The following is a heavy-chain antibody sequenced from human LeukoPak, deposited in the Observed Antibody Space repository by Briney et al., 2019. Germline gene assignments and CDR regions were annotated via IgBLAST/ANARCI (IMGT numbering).Heavy chain of an antibody. Sequence: GGSLRLSCAASGFTFSSYGMHWVRKAPGKGLEWVAFIRYDGSNKYYADSVKGRFTISRDNSKNTLYLQMNSLRAEDTAVYYCAKGGRGSSQYMDVWGKGTTVTVSS. J-gene: IGHJ6*03. D-gene: IGHD6-6*01. CDR2: IRYDGSNK. CDR1: GFTFSSYG. CDR3: AKGGRGSSQYMDV. V-gene: IGHV3-30*02.